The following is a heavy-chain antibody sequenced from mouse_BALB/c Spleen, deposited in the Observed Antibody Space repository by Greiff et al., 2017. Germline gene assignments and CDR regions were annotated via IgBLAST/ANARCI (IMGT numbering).Heavy chain of an antibody. CDR2: ISSGGSYT. J-gene: IGHJ3*01. Sequence: EVKLMESGGGLVKPGGSLKLSCAASGFTFSSYAMSWVRQSPEKRLEWVAEISSGGSYTYYPDTVTGRFTISRDNAKNTLYLEMSSLRSEDTAMYYCARAHYYGSSPGWFAYWGQGTLVTVSA. V-gene: IGHV5-9-4*01. CDR3: ARAHYYGSSPGWFAY. D-gene: IGHD1-1*01. CDR1: GFTFSSYA.